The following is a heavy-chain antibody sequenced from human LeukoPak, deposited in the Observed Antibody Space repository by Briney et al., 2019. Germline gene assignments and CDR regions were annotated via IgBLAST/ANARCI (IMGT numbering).Heavy chain of an antibody. CDR2: ISGRATKT. J-gene: IGHJ4*02. CDR3: AKERPETTAFDS. CDR1: GFTFSSYP. Sequence: GGSLRLSCAASGFTFSSYPMYWVRRAPGKGLEWVSAISGRATKTYYADSVKGRFTISRDDSKNTLFLQMNSLRAEDTAVYYCAKERPETTAFDSWGQGALATVSS. D-gene: IGHD1-7*01. V-gene: IGHV3-23*01.